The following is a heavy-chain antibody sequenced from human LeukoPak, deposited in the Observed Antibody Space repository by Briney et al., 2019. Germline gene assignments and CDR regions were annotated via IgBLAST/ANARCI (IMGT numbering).Heavy chain of an antibody. CDR3: ASGAEGYVFDP. J-gene: IGHJ5*02. D-gene: IGHD5-12*01. Sequence: SGGSLRLSCAASGFTFSSYSMNWVRQAPGKGLEWVSYISSSSSTIYYADSVKGRFTISRDNAKNSLHLQMNSLRAEDTAVYYCASGAEGYVFDPWGQGTLVTVPS. CDR1: GFTFSSYS. V-gene: IGHV3-48*01. CDR2: ISSSSSTI.